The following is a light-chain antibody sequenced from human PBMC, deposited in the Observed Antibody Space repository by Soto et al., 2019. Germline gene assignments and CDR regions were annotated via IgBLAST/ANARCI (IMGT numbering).Light chain of an antibody. CDR3: QKYNTAPLT. CDR1: QGISNY. J-gene: IGKJ4*01. Sequence: DIEMTQSPSSLSASIGDRVTITCRASQGISNYVVWYQQKPGKVPKLLIYSASTLQPGVPSRFSGSGSGIDFTLSISSLQPEDVGTYYCQKYNTAPLTFGGGTKVEI. V-gene: IGKV1-27*01. CDR2: SAS.